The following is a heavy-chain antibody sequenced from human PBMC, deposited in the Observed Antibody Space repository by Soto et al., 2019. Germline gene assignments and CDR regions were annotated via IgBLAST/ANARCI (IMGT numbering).Heavy chain of an antibody. V-gene: IGHV3-11*01. D-gene: IGHD6-19*01. CDR1: GFTFSAYY. CDR2: ISSSGDTG. CDR3: ARDRGAVVGQYFDY. J-gene: IGHJ4*02. Sequence: QVQLVESGGGLVKPGGSLRLSCAASGFTFSAYYMSWIRQAPGKGLEWISYISSSGDTGNYADSVKGRFTVSRDNATNSLYLQMNSLRAEDTAVYYCARDRGAVVGQYFDYWGQGTLVTVSS.